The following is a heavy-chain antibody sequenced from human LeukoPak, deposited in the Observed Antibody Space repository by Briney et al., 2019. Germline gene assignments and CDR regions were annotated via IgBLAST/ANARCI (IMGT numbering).Heavy chain of an antibody. CDR1: GFTFSGSA. J-gene: IGHJ3*02. Sequence: PGGSLRLSCAASGFTFSGSAMHWVRQASGKGLEWVGRIRSKANSYATAYAASVKGRFTISRDDPKNTAYLQMNSLKTEDTAVYYCTSYVLRDAFDIWGQGTMVTVSS. CDR2: IRSKANSYAT. CDR3: TSYVLRDAFDI. D-gene: IGHD3-10*02. V-gene: IGHV3-73*01.